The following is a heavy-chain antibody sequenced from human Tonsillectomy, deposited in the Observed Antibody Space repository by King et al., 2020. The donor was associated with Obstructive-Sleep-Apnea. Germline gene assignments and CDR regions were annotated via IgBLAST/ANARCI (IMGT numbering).Heavy chain of an antibody. CDR2: ISWNSGRI. Sequence: VQLVESGGGLVQPGRSLRLSCAASGFTFDDYAMHWVRQAPGKGLEWVSGISWNSGRIGYADSVKGRFTISRDNAKNSLFLQMNSLRTEDTAFYYCAKDLSSGWYGPVDYWGQGTLVTVSS. D-gene: IGHD6-19*01. V-gene: IGHV3-9*01. CDR1: GFTFDDYA. CDR3: AKDLSSGWYGPVDY. J-gene: IGHJ4*02.